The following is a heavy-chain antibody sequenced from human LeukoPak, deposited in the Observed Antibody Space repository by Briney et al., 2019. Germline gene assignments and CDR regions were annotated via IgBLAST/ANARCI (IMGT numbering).Heavy chain of an antibody. CDR2: MNPNSGNT. Sequence: ASVKVSCKASGYTFTSYDINWVRQATGQGLEWMGWMNPNSGNTGYAQKFQGRVTMTRNTSISTAYMELSSPRSEDTAVYYCARAIGYQLLFDLDYWGQGTLVTVSS. CDR1: GYTFTSYD. D-gene: IGHD2-2*01. CDR3: ARAIGYQLLFDLDY. J-gene: IGHJ4*02. V-gene: IGHV1-8*01.